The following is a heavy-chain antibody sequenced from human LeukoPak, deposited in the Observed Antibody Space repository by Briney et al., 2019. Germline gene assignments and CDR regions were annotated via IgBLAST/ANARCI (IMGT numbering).Heavy chain of an antibody. D-gene: IGHD2-2*01. J-gene: IGHJ5*02. V-gene: IGHV1-18*01. CDR2: ISAYNGNT. CDR1: GYTFTSYG. Sequence: ASVKVSCKASGYTFTSYGISWVRQAPGQGLEWMGWISAYNGNTNYAQKLQGRVTMTTDTSTSTAYMELRSLRSDDTAVYYCARSPWGYCSSTSCKDNWFDPWGQGTLVTVSS. CDR3: ARSPWGYCSSTSCKDNWFDP.